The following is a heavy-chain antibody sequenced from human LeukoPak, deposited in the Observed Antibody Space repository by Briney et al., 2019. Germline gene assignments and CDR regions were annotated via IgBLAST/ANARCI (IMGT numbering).Heavy chain of an antibody. CDR1: AFTFSSYA. D-gene: IGHD2-2*01. CDR2: ISGSGGST. V-gene: IGHV3-23*01. Sequence: PGGSLRLSCAASAFTFSSYAMTWVRQAPGKGLEWVSVISGSGGSTYYADSVKGRFTISRDNSKNTLYLQMNSLRAEDTALYYCAKGHCGSTSCPPDSWGQGTLVTVSS. CDR3: AKGHCGSTSCPPDS. J-gene: IGHJ4*02.